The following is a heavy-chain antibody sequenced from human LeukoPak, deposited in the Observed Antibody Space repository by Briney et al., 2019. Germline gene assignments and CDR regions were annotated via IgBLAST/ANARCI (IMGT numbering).Heavy chain of an antibody. V-gene: IGHV3-21*06. Sequence: GGSLRLSCAASGFTFSSYSMNWVRQAPGKGLEWVSSITNGSTYIFHADSVKGRFTISRDNAKNTLYLQMNSLRVEDTAVYYCAISPIVGTTYYLDSWGQGTLVTVSS. CDR1: GFTFSSYS. CDR3: AISPIVGTTYYLDS. D-gene: IGHD1-26*01. J-gene: IGHJ4*02. CDR2: ITNGSTYI.